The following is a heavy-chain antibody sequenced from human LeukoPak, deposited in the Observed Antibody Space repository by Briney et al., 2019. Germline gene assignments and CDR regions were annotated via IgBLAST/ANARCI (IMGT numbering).Heavy chain of an antibody. J-gene: IGHJ2*01. V-gene: IGHV4-34*01. CDR3: ARAGRVPHGWYFDL. Sequence: SETLSLTCAVYGGSFSGYYWSWIRQPPGKGLEWIGEINHSGSTNYNPSLKSRVTISVDTSKNQFSLKLSSVTAADTAVYYCARAGRVPHGWYFDLWGRSTLVTVSS. CDR1: GGSFSGYY. CDR2: INHSGST. D-gene: IGHD3-10*01.